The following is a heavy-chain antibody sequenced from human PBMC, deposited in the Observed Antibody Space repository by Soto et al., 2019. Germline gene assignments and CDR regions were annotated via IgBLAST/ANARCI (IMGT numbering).Heavy chain of an antibody. V-gene: IGHV4-39*01. J-gene: IGHJ4*02. D-gene: IGHD5-12*01. Sequence: SETLSLTCTVSCGSISSSSYYWGWIRQPPGKGLEWIGSIYYSGSTYYNPSLKSRVTISVDTSKNQFSLKLSSVTAADTAVYYCARQLPTIALYYFDYWGQGTLVTVSS. CDR2: IYYSGST. CDR3: ARQLPTIALYYFDY. CDR1: CGSISSSSYY.